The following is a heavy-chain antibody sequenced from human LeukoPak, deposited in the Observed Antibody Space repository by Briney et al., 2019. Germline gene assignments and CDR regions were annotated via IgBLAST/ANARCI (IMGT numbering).Heavy chain of an antibody. D-gene: IGHD2-15*01. CDR3: ARCSGGSWPYYYYYYYMDV. Sequence: PSGTLSLTCAVSGGSISSSNWWSWVRQPPGKGLEWIGEIYHSGSTNYNPSLKSRVTISVDKSKNQFSLKLSSVTAADTAVYYCARCSGGSWPYYYYYYYMDVWGKGTTVTVSS. CDR1: GGSISSSNW. CDR2: IYHSGST. V-gene: IGHV4-4*02. J-gene: IGHJ6*03.